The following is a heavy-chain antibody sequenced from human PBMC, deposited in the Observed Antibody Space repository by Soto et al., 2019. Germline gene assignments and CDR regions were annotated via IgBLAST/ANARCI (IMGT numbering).Heavy chain of an antibody. CDR2: IYYSGST. CDR1: GGSISSGGYY. V-gene: IGHV4-31*03. CDR3: ARGGGILWFGDLYYMDV. D-gene: IGHD3-10*01. J-gene: IGHJ6*03. Sequence: SETLSLTCTVSGGSISSGGYYWSWIRQHPGKGLEWIGYIYYSGSTYYNPSLKSRVTISVDTSKNQFSLKLSSVTAADTAVYYCARGGGILWFGDLYYMDVWGKGTTVTVSS.